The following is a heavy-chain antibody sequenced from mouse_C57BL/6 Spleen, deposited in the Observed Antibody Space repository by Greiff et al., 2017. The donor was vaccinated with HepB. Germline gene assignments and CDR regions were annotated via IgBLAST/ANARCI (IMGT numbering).Heavy chain of an antibody. CDR1: GYTFTSYW. Sequence: QVQLQQPGAELVKPGASVKLSCKASGYTFTSYWMQWVNQRPGQGLEWIGEIDPSDSYTNYNQKFKGKATLTVDTSSSTAYMQLSSLTSEDSAVCDGARGGTGYFDYWGQGTTLTVSS. CDR2: IDPSDSYT. J-gene: IGHJ2*01. V-gene: IGHV1-50*01. CDR3: ARGGTGYFDY. D-gene: IGHD3-3*01.